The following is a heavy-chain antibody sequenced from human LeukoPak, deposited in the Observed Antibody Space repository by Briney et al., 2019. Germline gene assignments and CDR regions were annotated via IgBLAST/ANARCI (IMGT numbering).Heavy chain of an antibody. V-gene: IGHV4-59*01. J-gene: IGHJ4*02. CDR1: GGSISSYY. Sequence: PSETLSLTCTVSGGSISSYYWSWIRQPPGKGLQWIGYIYHSGSTNYNPSLKSRVTISVDTSKNQFSLKLSSVTAADTAVHFCARYRSGFLDYWGQGTLVTVSS. CDR2: IYHSGST. D-gene: IGHD6-19*01. CDR3: ARYRSGFLDY.